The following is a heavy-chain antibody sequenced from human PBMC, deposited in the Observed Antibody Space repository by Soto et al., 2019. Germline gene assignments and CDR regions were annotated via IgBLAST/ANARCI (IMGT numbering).Heavy chain of an antibody. D-gene: IGHD1-1*01. CDR3: ARATRYFGSFDS. CDR2: ISSDGSSK. Sequence: PGGSLRLSCVASGFTLTNNGMHWVRQAPGQGLEWVAVISSDGSSKYYGDSVRGRFTISRDNSKNTLFLEMNSLRSEDTAVYYCARATRYFGSFDSWGQGTLVTVSS. J-gene: IGHJ4*02. CDR1: GFTLTNNG. V-gene: IGHV3-30*03.